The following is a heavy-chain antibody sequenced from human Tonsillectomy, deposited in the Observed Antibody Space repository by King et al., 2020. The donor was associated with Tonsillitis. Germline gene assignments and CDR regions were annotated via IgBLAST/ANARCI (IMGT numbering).Heavy chain of an antibody. CDR2: IISDASST. D-gene: IGHD3-10*01. CDR3: ARFPDGSGVDY. V-gene: IGHV3-74*01. Sequence: VQLVESGGGLVQPGGSLRLSCAASGFTFSSYWMHWVRHAPGKGLVWVSRIISDASSTSYADSVKGRFTISRDNAKNTLYLQMNSLRAEDTAVYYCARFPDGSGVDYWVQGTLVTVSS. J-gene: IGHJ4*02. CDR1: GFTFSSYW.